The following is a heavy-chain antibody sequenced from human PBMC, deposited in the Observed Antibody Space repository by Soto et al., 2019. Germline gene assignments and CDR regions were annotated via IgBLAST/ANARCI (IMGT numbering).Heavy chain of an antibody. CDR2: ISSSGSHT. Sequence: GSLRLSCAASGFIFGDFGVTWVRQAPGKGLEWVSSISSSGSHTHYADSVKGRFIISRDNARSTLSLQMNSLRVEDTAVYYCAREDVQGSSWFRFLDFWGQGALVTVSS. D-gene: IGHD6-13*01. V-gene: IGHV3-21*06. J-gene: IGHJ4*02. CDR3: AREDVQGSSWFRFLDF. CDR1: GFIFGDFG.